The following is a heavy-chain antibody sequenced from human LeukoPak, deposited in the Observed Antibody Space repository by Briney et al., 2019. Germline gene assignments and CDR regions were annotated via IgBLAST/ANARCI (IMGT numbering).Heavy chain of an antibody. CDR2: LSSSSSYI. CDR3: ARDFPLGPALSDCFDP. D-gene: IGHD2-2*01. Sequence: PGGALRLSCSASGFTFSSYNMNSGRPAPGKGVEGVSSLSSSSSYIYYADSVKGRFTISRDNAKNSLYLQMSSLRAEDTAVYYCARDFPLGPALSDCFDPWGQGTLVTVSS. J-gene: IGHJ5*02. V-gene: IGHV3-21*01. CDR1: GFTFSSYN.